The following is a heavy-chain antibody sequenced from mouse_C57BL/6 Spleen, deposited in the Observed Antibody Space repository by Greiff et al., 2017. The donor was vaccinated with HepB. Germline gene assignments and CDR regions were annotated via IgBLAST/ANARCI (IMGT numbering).Heavy chain of an antibody. V-gene: IGHV1-64*01. CDR3: ARPLYYDYAFAY. J-gene: IGHJ3*01. D-gene: IGHD2-4*01. Sequence: QVQLQQPGAELVKPGASVKLSCKASGYTFTSYWMHWVKQRPGQGLEWIGMIHPNSGSTNYNEKFKSKATLTVDKSSSTAYMQLSSLTSEDSAVYYCARPLYYDYAFAYWGQGTLVTVSA. CDR2: IHPNSGST. CDR1: GYTFTSYW.